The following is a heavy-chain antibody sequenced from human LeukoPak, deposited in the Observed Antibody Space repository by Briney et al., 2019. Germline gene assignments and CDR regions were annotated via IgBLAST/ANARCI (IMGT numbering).Heavy chain of an antibody. CDR2: IIPSFGTA. Sequence: EASVKVSCKASGGTFISYAISWVRQAPGQGLEWMGGIIPSFGTANYAQKLQGRVTMTTDTSTSTAYMELRSLRSDDTAVYYCARDRYCTNGVCYDVNWFDPWGQGTLVTVSS. J-gene: IGHJ5*02. CDR1: GGTFISYA. V-gene: IGHV1-69*05. D-gene: IGHD2-8*01. CDR3: ARDRYCTNGVCYDVNWFDP.